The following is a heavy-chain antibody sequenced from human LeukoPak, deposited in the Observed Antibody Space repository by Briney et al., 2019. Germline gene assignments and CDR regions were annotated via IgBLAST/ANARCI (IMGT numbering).Heavy chain of an antibody. D-gene: IGHD3-10*01. CDR3: ALSYSGSYPY. Sequence: GGSLRLSCAASGFTFSSYEMNWVRQAPGKGLEWVSYISSSGSTIYYADSVKGRFTISRDNAKNSLYLQMNSLRAEDTAVYYCALSYSGSYPYWGQGTLVTVSS. CDR1: GFTFSSYE. CDR2: ISSSGSTI. V-gene: IGHV3-48*03. J-gene: IGHJ4*02.